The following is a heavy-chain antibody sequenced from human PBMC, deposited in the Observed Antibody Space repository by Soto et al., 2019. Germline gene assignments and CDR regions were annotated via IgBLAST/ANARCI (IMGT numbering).Heavy chain of an antibody. CDR1: GGSISSGGYY. D-gene: IGHD1-1*01. Sequence: SETLSLTCTVSGGSISSGGYYWSWIRQHPGKGLEWIGYIYYSGSTYYNPSLKSRVTISVDTSKNQFSLKLSSVTAADTAVYYCARASGLEPSGRNYYYYGMDVWGQGTTVTVSS. CDR2: IYYSGST. J-gene: IGHJ6*02. CDR3: ARASGLEPSGRNYYYYGMDV. V-gene: IGHV4-31*03.